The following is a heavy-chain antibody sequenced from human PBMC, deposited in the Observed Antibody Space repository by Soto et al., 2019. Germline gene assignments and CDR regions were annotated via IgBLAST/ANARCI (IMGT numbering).Heavy chain of an antibody. CDR3: AKDRIWRGYPQYYFDY. V-gene: IGHV3-23*01. CDR2: ISGSGGST. D-gene: IGHD3-3*01. J-gene: IGHJ4*02. CDR1: GFIFTRYS. Sequence: GWSLRLSCAASGFIFTRYSMNWVRQAPGKGLEWVSDISGSGGSTYYAGSVKGRFTISRDNSKNTLYLQMNSLIAEDTAVYYCAKDRIWRGYPQYYFDYWGQGTLVTVSS.